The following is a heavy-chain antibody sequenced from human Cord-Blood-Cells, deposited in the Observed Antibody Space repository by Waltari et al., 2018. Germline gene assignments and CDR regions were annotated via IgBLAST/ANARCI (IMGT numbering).Heavy chain of an antibody. CDR1: GGSISSSSYY. Sequence: QLQLQESGPGLVKPSETLSLTCTVSGGSISSSSYYWGWIRQPPGKGLEWIGSIYYSGRTYYNPSLKRRVTISVDTSKNQFSLKLSSVTAADTAVYYCARRGDGSGSYYAFDIWGQGTMVTVSS. J-gene: IGHJ3*02. V-gene: IGHV4-39*01. CDR2: IYYSGRT. D-gene: IGHD3-10*01. CDR3: ARRGDGSGSYYAFDI.